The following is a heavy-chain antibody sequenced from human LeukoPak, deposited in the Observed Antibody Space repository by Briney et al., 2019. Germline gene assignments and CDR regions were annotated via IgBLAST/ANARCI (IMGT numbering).Heavy chain of an antibody. J-gene: IGHJ6*03. D-gene: IGHD6-13*01. V-gene: IGHV3-48*03. CDR2: ISNFGDMI. Sequence: PGGSLRLSCAASGFTFSNYEMNWVRQAPGKGLEWISHISNFGDMIHYADSVEGRFTISRDNSKNTLYLQMNSLRAEDTAVYYCAKLAHHIAAAGTNMDVWGKGTTVTVSS. CDR1: GFTFSNYE. CDR3: AKLAHHIAAAGTNMDV.